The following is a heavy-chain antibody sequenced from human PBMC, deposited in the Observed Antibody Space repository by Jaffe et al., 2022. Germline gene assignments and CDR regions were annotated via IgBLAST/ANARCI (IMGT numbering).Heavy chain of an antibody. Sequence: QVQLQQWGAGLLKPSETLSLTCAVYGGSFSGYYWSWIRQPPGKGLEWIGEINHSGSTNYNPSLKSRVTISVDTSKNQFSLKLSSVTAADTAVYYCASNYGSGSYYNRRWFDPWGQGTLVTVSS. V-gene: IGHV4-34*01. CDR1: GGSFSGYY. CDR2: INHSGST. CDR3: ASNYGSGSYYNRRWFDP. D-gene: IGHD3-10*01. J-gene: IGHJ5*02.